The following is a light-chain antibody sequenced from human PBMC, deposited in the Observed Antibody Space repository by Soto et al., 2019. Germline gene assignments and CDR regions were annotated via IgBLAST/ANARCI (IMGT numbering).Light chain of an antibody. Sequence: QTVVTQEPSFSVSPGGTVTLTCGLSSGPVSTSYYPSWYQQTPGQAPRALIYSTNTRSSGVPDRFSGSIVGNKTALTIKGAQADDESDYYCVLYMGSDVIFGGGTQLTVL. V-gene: IGLV8-61*01. CDR2: STN. CDR1: SGPVSTSYY. CDR3: VLYMGSDVI. J-gene: IGLJ2*01.